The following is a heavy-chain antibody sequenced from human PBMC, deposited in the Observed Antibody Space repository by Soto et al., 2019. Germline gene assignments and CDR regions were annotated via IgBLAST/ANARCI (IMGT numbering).Heavy chain of an antibody. CDR1: GGSISSGGYY. Sequence: QVQLQESGPGLVKPSQTLSLTCTVSGGSISSGGYYWSWIRQHPGKGLEWIGYIYYSGSTYYNPSLKGRVTISVDTSKNQFSLKRSSVTAADTAVYYCARGGLGYCSGGSCYSAGLSRYYYGMDVWGQGTTVTVSS. D-gene: IGHD2-15*01. CDR2: IYYSGST. V-gene: IGHV4-31*03. J-gene: IGHJ6*02. CDR3: ARGGLGYCSGGSCYSAGLSRYYYGMDV.